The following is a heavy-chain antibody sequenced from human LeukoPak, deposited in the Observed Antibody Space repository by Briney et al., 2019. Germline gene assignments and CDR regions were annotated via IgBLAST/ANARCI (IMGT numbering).Heavy chain of an antibody. Sequence: GGSLRLSCAASGFTFSSYSMNWVRQAPGTGLEGVSSISSTSSSITYADSVKGRFTISRDNANNSMYLQMDSLRAEDTAVYYCAKGDTTWELPHDYWGQGTLVTVSS. D-gene: IGHD1-26*01. V-gene: IGHV3-21*04. CDR2: ISSTSSSI. CDR3: AKGDTTWELPHDY. CDR1: GFTFSSYS. J-gene: IGHJ4*02.